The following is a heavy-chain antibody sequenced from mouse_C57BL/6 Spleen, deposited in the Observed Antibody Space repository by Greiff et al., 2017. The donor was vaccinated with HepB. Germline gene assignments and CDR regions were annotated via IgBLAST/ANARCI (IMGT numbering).Heavy chain of an antibody. J-gene: IGHJ2*01. CDR2: IDPSDSET. CDR3: ASRPYYYGSSPYYFDY. V-gene: IGHV1-52*01. D-gene: IGHD1-1*01. Sequence: QVQLKQPGAELVRPGSSVKLSCKASGYTFTSYWMHWVKQRPIQGLEWIGNIDPSDSETHYNQKFKDKATLTVDKSSSTAYMQLSSLTSEDSAVYYCASRPYYYGSSPYYFDYWGQGTTLTVSS. CDR1: GYTFTSYW.